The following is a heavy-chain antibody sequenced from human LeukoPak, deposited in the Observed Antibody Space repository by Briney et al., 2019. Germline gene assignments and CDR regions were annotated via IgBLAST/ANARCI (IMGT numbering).Heavy chain of an antibody. CDR3: ARSGITIFGVVPPTFDY. CDR1: GGTFSSYA. CDR2: IIPILGIA. D-gene: IGHD3-3*01. V-gene: IGHV1-69*04. Sequence: SVMVSCKASGGTFSSYAISWVRQAPGQGLEWMGRIIPILGIANYAQKFQGRVTITADKSTSTAYMELSSLRSEDTAVYYCARSGITIFGVVPPTFDYWGQGTLVTVSS. J-gene: IGHJ4*02.